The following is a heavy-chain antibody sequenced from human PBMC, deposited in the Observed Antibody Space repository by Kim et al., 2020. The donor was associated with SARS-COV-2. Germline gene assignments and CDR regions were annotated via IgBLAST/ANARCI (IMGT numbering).Heavy chain of an antibody. V-gene: IGHV3-9*01. CDR1: GFTFDDYA. J-gene: IGHJ6*02. CDR2: ISWNSGSI. D-gene: IGHD5-12*01. CDR3: AKDLYASGYLDYYYGMDV. Sequence: GGSLRLSCAASGFTFDDYAMHWVRQAPGKGLEWVSGISWNSGSIGYADSVKGRVTISRDNAKNSLYLQMNSLRAEDTALYYCAKDLYASGYLDYYYGMDVWGQGTTVTVSS.